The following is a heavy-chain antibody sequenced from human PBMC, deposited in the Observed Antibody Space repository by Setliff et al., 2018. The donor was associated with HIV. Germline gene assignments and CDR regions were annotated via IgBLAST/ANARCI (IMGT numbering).Heavy chain of an antibody. J-gene: IGHJ1*01. Sequence: GGSLRLSCAASGFTFSTYDMNWVRQAPGKGLEWVSGISDSGSRSYYVDSVRGRFTISRDNSKNTLYLQMKSLRAEDTAVYYCVRERATSYDSSGHYPREYSHHWGQGTLVTVSS. CDR1: GFTFSTYD. D-gene: IGHD3-22*01. CDR2: ISDSGSRS. CDR3: VRERATSYDSSGHYPREYSHH. V-gene: IGHV3-23*01.